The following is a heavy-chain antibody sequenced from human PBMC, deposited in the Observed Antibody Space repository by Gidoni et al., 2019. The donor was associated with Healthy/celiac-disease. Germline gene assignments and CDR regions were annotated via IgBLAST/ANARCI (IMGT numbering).Heavy chain of an antibody. CDR2: ISGSGGST. Sequence: EVQLVESGGGLVQPGGSLRLAFASSGFPFSSYAMRWVRQAPGKGLEWVSAISGSGGSTYYADSVKGRFTISRDNSKNTLYLQMNSLRAEDTAVYYCACPDGEGQWLAVYWGQGTLVTVSS. J-gene: IGHJ4*02. CDR3: ACPDGEGQWLAVY. CDR1: GFPFSSYA. D-gene: IGHD6-19*01. V-gene: IGHV3-23*04.